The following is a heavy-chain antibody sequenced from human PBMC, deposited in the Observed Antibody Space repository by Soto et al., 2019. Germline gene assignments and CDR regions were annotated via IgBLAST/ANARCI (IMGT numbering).Heavy chain of an antibody. J-gene: IGHJ4*02. V-gene: IGHV3-7*03. D-gene: IGHD1-26*01. CDR3: ARDYTAGSYYGX. CDR1: GFTFSSCW. Sequence: PGGSLRLSCAASGFTFSSCWMSWVRQAPGKGLEWVSRINQDGSEKYYVYSVKVRFTISRDNANNSLYLQMNSLRAEDTAVYYCARDYTAGSYYGXWGQGTLVTVSX. CDR2: INQDGSEK.